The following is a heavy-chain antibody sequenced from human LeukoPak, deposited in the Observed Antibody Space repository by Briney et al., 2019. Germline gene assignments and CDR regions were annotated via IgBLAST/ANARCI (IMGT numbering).Heavy chain of an antibody. Sequence: SETLSLTCTVSGGSISSSSYYWGWIRQPPGKGLEWIGSIYYSGSTYYNPSLKSRVTISVDTSKNQSSLKLSSVTAADTAAYYCARDYYYYYYMDVWGKGTTVTVSS. CDR2: IYYSGST. V-gene: IGHV4-39*07. CDR1: GGSISSSSYY. CDR3: ARDYYYYYYMDV. J-gene: IGHJ6*03.